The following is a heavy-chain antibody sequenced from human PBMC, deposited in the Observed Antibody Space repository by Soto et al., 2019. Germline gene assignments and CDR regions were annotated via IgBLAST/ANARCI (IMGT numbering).Heavy chain of an antibody. CDR1: GFTFSNAW. CDR2: IKSKTDGGTT. Sequence: PGGSLRLSCAASGFTFSNAWMNWVRQAPGKGLEWVGRIKSKTDGGTTDYAAPVKGRFTISRDDSKNTLYLQMNSLKTEDTAVYYSATDPVSMIVVVPSAGWGQGALVTVSS. D-gene: IGHD3-22*01. CDR3: ATDPVSMIVVVPSAG. V-gene: IGHV3-15*07. J-gene: IGHJ4*02.